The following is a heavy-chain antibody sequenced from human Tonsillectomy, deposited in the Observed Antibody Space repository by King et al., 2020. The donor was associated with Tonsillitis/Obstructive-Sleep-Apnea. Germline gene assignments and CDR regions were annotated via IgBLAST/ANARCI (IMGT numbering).Heavy chain of an antibody. CDR1: GFTFSSYA. CDR3: AKDPSTYYDFWSGYYPYYYYYYMDV. V-gene: IGHV3-23*04. J-gene: IGHJ6*03. Sequence: VQLVESGGGLVQPGGSLRLSCAASGFTFSSYAMSWVRQAPGKGLEWVSALSGSGGSTYYADSVKGRFTISRDNSKNTLYLQMNSLRAEDTAVYYCAKDPSTYYDFWSGYYPYYYYYYMDVWGKGTTVTVSS. CDR2: LSGSGGST. D-gene: IGHD3-3*01.